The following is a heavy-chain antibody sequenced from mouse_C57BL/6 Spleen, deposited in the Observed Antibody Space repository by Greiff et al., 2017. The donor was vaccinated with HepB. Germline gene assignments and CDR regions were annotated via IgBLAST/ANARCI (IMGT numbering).Heavy chain of an antibody. CDR3: ARTTVVATGNYFDY. J-gene: IGHJ2*01. D-gene: IGHD1-1*01. CDR2: IDPSDSYT. Sequence: QVQLKQPGAELVMPGASVKLSCKASGYTFTSYWMHWVKQRPGQGLEWIGEIDPSDSYTNYNQKFKGKSTLTVDKSSSTAYMQLSSLTSEDSAVYYCARTTVVATGNYFDYWGQGTTLTVSS. V-gene: IGHV1-69*01. CDR1: GYTFTSYW.